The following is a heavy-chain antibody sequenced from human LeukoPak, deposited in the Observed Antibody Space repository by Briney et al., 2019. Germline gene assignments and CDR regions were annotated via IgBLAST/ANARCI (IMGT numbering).Heavy chain of an antibody. J-gene: IGHJ4*02. V-gene: IGHV3-15*01. Sequence: GGSLRLSCAASGFTFSNAWMNWVRQAPGKGLEWVGRIKSKTDGGTTDYAAPVKGRFTISRDDSTNTLLLQMNSLKTEDTALYYCTRIIKSGSFDYWGQGTLVTVSS. CDR3: TRIIKSGSFDY. CDR1: GFTFSNAW. D-gene: IGHD1-26*01. CDR2: IKSKTDGGTT.